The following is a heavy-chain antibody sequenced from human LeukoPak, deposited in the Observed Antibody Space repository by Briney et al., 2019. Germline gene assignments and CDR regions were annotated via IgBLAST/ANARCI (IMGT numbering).Heavy chain of an antibody. CDR3: ARGLEDSSGYYLSWFDP. V-gene: IGHV4-34*01. CDR2: INHSGST. Sequence: SETLSLTCAVYGGSFSGYYWSWIRQPPGKGLEWIGEINHSGSTNYNPSLKSRVTISVDTSKNQFPLKLSSVTAADTAVYYCARGLEDSSGYYLSWFDPWGQGTLVTVSS. D-gene: IGHD3-22*01. J-gene: IGHJ5*02. CDR1: GGSFSGYY.